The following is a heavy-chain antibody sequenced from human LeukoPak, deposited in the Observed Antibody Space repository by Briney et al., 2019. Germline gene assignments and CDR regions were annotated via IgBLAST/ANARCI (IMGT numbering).Heavy chain of an antibody. D-gene: IGHD6-6*01. V-gene: IGHV4-30-4*01. CDR3: AREGIEYSSSSYAFDI. Sequence: SQTLSLTCTVSGGSISSGDYYWSWIRQPPGKGLEWIGYTYYSGSTYYNPSLKSRVTISVDTSKNQFSLKLSSVTAADTAVYYCAREGIEYSSSSYAFDIWGQGTMVTVSS. CDR1: GGSISSGDYY. CDR2: TYYSGST. J-gene: IGHJ3*02.